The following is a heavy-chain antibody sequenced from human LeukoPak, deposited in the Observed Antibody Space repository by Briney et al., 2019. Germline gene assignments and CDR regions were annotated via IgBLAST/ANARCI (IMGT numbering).Heavy chain of an antibody. J-gene: IGHJ4*02. Sequence: GGSLRLSCTASGFTFGDYAMSWFRQAPGKGLEWVGFIRSKAYGGTTEYAASVKGRFTISRDDSKSIAYLQMNSLKTEDTAVYYCTRDLAPYNWYKFDYWGQGTLVTVSS. CDR2: IRSKAYGGTT. CDR3: TRDLAPYNWYKFDY. D-gene: IGHD1/OR15-1a*01. CDR1: GFTFGDYA. V-gene: IGHV3-49*03.